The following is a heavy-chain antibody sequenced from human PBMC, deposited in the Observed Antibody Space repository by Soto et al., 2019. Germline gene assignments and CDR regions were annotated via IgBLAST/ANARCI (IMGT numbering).Heavy chain of an antibody. D-gene: IGHD3-22*01. CDR2: IIPLVHII. J-gene: IGHJ3*01. CDR3: ARERRRDDSNTSDALDV. Sequence: QVQLVQSGAEVKKPGSSLKVSCKASVGFHSIKTISWVRQATGQRLEWMGRIIPLVHIINNAQKFQGRVAISADKSTSTAYMELSSLKSDDAAIYFCARERRRDDSNTSDALDVWGQGTMVTVSS. CDR1: VGFHSIKT. V-gene: IGHV1-69*04.